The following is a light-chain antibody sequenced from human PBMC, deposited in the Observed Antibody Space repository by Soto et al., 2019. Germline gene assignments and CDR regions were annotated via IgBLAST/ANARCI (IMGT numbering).Light chain of an antibody. CDR3: QQYNNWPPLT. CDR2: GAS. J-gene: IGKJ4*01. Sequence: VLTQSPGTLSLSKDERSTLSCRASQTVINNYLAWYQQKPGQAPRLLIYGASTRGTGIPARFSGSGSGTEFTLTISSLQSEDFAVYYCQQYNNWPPLTFGGGTMVDIK. CDR1: QTVINN. V-gene: IGKV3D-15*01.